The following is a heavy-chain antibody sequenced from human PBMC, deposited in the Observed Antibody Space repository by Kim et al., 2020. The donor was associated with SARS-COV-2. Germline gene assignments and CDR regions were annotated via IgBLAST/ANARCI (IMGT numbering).Heavy chain of an antibody. D-gene: IGHD4-17*01. V-gene: IGHV1-2*02. J-gene: IGHJ5*02. CDR3: ARITRDYGDYGWFDP. Sequence: KVQGRVTMTRDTSISTAYMELSRLRSDDTAVYYCARITRDYGDYGWFDPWGQGTLVTVSS.